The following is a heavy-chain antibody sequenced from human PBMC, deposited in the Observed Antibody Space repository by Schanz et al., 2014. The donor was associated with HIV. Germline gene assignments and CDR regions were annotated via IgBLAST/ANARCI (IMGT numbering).Heavy chain of an antibody. J-gene: IGHJ4*02. CDR2: ISTGGERT. V-gene: IGHV3-23*01. D-gene: IGHD3-22*01. CDR3: AKPEYDSSGNSQSHFDY. CDR1: GFTFSSYT. Sequence: EVQLLESGGGLVQAGGSLRLSCAASGFTFSSYTMTWVRQAPGKGLEWVSAISTGGERTFYADSVKGRFTISRDNSKNTLYLQMTTLRTEDTAVYYCAKPEYDSSGNSQSHFDYWGQGTLVTVSS.